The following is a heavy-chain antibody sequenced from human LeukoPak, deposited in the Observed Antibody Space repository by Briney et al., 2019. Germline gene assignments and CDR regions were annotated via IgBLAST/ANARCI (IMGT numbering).Heavy chain of an antibody. J-gene: IGHJ4*02. CDR3: ARQYYDILTGYSNYYFDY. CDR2: IYYSGST. V-gene: IGHV4-59*08. D-gene: IGHD3-9*01. Sequence: TSETLSLTCTVSGGSSSNYYWSWIRQPPGKGLEWIGYIYYSGSTNYNPSLKSRLTISIDTSKNQFSLKLTSVTAADTAVYYCARQYYDILTGYSNYYFDYWGQGTLVTVSS. CDR1: GGSSSNYY.